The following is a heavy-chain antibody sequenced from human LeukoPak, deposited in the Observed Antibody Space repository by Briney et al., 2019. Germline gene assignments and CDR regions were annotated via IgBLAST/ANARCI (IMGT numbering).Heavy chain of an antibody. J-gene: IGHJ4*02. V-gene: IGHV1-2*02. Sequence: ASVKVSRKASGYTFTGYYMHWVRQAPGQGLEWMGWINPNSGGTNYAQKFQGRVTMTRDTSISTAYMELSRLRSDDTAVYYCAGALWFGELYLDYWGQGTLVTVSS. CDR3: AGALWFGELYLDY. CDR2: INPNSGGT. D-gene: IGHD3-10*01. CDR1: GYTFTGYY.